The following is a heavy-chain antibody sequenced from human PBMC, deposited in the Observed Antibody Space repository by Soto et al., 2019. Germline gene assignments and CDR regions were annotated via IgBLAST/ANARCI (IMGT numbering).Heavy chain of an antibody. Sequence: SETLSLTCTVSGGSISSSSYYWGWIRQPPGKGLEWIGSIYYSGSTYYNPSLKSRVTISVDTSKNQFSLKLSSVTAADTAVYYCANLAVAGTRLYYYYYGMDVWGQGTTVT. CDR1: GGSISSSSYY. D-gene: IGHD6-19*01. V-gene: IGHV4-39*01. CDR3: ANLAVAGTRLYYYYYGMDV. J-gene: IGHJ6*02. CDR2: IYYSGST.